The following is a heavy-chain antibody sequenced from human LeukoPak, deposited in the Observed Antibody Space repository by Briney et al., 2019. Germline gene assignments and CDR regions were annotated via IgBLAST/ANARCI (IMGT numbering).Heavy chain of an antibody. CDR2: VYRSGST. CDR1: GDSISSSYW. Sequence: PSGTLSLTCAVSGDSISSSYWWTWVRQPPGKGLEWIGEVYRSGSTNYNPSLKSRATILVDKSNNQFSLKMSSVTAADTAVYYCARDFYYDSNDNGGDYWGQGTLVTVSS. V-gene: IGHV4-4*02. CDR3: ARDFYYDSNDNGGDY. J-gene: IGHJ4*02. D-gene: IGHD3-22*01.